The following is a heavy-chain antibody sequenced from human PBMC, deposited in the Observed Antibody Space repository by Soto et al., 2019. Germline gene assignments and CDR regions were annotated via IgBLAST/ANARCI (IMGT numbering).Heavy chain of an antibody. CDR1: GGSISSGGYS. Sequence: SETLSLTCAVSGGSISSGGYSWSWIRQPPGKGREWIGYIYHSGSTNYNPSLKSRVTVSVDRSKNQFSLKLCSVTAADTAVYYCAGGDSGYDSNYYHYSMDVWGQGTTVT. CDR3: AGGDSGYDSNYYHYSMDV. D-gene: IGHD5-12*01. CDR2: IYHSGST. J-gene: IGHJ6*02. V-gene: IGHV4-30-2*01.